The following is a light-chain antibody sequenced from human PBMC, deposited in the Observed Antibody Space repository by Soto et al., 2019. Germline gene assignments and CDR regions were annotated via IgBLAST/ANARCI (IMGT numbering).Light chain of an antibody. J-gene: IGKJ2*01. CDR2: GAS. CDR1: QSVSSSY. V-gene: IGKV3-20*01. Sequence: IVLTQSPGTLSLSPGARATLSCRASQSVSSSYLAWYQQKPGQAPRLLIYGASSMATGITDRFSGSGSGTDFTLTISRLDPEDFAVYYCQQCASSPYTFGQGTKLEIK. CDR3: QQCASSPYT.